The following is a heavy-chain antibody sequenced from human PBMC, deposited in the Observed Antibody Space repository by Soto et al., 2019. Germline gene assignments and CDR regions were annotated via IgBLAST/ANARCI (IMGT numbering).Heavy chain of an antibody. Sequence: GESLKISCKGSGYSFTSYWIGWVRQMPGKGLEWMGIIYPGDSDTRYSRSFQGQVTSSAEKSISTAYLQWSSLKASDTAMYYCARRLYSSGWSGSFDYWGQGTLVTVSS. V-gene: IGHV5-51*01. J-gene: IGHJ4*02. CDR3: ARRLYSSGWSGSFDY. CDR2: IYPGDSDT. CDR1: GYSFTSYW. D-gene: IGHD6-19*01.